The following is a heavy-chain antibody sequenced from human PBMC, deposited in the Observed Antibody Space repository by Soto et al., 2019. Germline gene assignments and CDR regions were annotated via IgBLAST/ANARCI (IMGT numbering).Heavy chain of an antibody. J-gene: IGHJ6*02. CDR3: SGCSGGACHQNYGMDV. CDR1: GFTFSSCT. Sequence: EVHLVESGGGLVKPGGSQRLSCAVSGFTFSSCTMNWVRQAPGKGLEWVSSISPTTSHIYYADSVKGRFTISRDNAKNSLFLQMNSLRAEDTAVYYCSGCSGGACHQNYGMDVWGQGTTVTVSS. V-gene: IGHV3-21*01. D-gene: IGHD2-15*01. CDR2: ISPTTSHI.